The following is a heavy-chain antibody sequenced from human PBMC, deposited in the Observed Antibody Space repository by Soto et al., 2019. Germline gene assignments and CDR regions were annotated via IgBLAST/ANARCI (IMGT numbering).Heavy chain of an antibody. CDR3: AKLSRIQAVAGTEDY. CDR1: GFTFSSYG. Sequence: GGSLRLSCAASGFTFSSYGMHWVRQAPGKGLEWVAVISYDGSNKYYADSVKGRFTISRDNSKNTLYLQMNSLRAEDTAVYYCAKLSRIQAVAGTEDYWGQGTLVTVSS. J-gene: IGHJ4*02. D-gene: IGHD6-19*01. V-gene: IGHV3-30*18. CDR2: ISYDGSNK.